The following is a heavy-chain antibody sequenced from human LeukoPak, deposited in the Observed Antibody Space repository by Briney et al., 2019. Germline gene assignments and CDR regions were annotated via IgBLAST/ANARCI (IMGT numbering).Heavy chain of an antibody. V-gene: IGHV4-61*05. J-gene: IGHJ2*01. CDR2: IYYSGST. CDR1: GGSISSSSYY. CDR3: ARVYYSNSYDYWYFDL. D-gene: IGHD6-13*01. Sequence: TSETLSLTCTVSGGSISSSSYYWGWIRQPPGKGLEWIAYIYYSGSTNYNPSLKSRVTISVDTSKNQFSLKLSSVTAADTAVYYCARVYYSNSYDYWYFDLWGRGTLVTVSS.